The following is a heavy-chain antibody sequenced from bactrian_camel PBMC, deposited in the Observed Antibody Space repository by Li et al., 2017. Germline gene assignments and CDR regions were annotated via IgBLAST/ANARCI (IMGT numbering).Heavy chain of an antibody. Sequence: HVQLVESGGGSVQAGGSLKLSCTASGHTRNFYCMGWFRQVPGKGREGVAVVDSSQGESYTDSVKGRFTIATDNAKNTVYLQMNSLKREDTGIYYCGARFEFLSCTVDWIPLRTSEGTQVTVS. V-gene: IGHV3S53*01. J-gene: IGHJ4*01. CDR2: VDSSQGE. CDR1: GHTRNFYC. D-gene: IGHD8*01.